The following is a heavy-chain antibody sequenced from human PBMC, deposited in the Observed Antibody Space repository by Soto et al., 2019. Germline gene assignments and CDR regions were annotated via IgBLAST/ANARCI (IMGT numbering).Heavy chain of an antibody. Sequence: QIQLMQSGAEVKKPGASVKVSCKASGYTFTSYGVHWVRQAPGQRLEWTGWINAGNGNTKYSEKFQGRVTITRDTSASTAHLELSSLRSEDTAVYYCARDPNDSSAYYHHYYYGMDVW. V-gene: IGHV1-3*01. J-gene: IGHJ6*01. D-gene: IGHD3-22*01. CDR1: GYTFTSYG. CDR3: ARDPNDSSAYYHHYYYGMDV. CDR2: INAGNGNT.